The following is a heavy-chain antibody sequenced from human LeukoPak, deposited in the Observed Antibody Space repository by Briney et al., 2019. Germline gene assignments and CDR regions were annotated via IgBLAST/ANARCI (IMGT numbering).Heavy chain of an antibody. V-gene: IGHV3-30*02. D-gene: IGHD6-19*01. CDR2: IRFDGSSK. Sequence: QAGGSLRLSCAVSGFTFSGYGMHWVRQAPGKGLEWVAFIRFDGSSKYYADSVKGRFTISRDNSKNTLYLQMNSLRGEDTAVYYCAKAPSGYSSGGGRDYWGQGTLVTVSS. CDR3: AKAPSGYSSGGGRDY. CDR1: GFTFSGYG. J-gene: IGHJ4*02.